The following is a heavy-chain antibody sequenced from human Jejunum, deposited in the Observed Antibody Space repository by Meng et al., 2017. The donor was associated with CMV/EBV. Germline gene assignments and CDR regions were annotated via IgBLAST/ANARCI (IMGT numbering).Heavy chain of an antibody. CDR3: VASGYDSIHAFDI. D-gene: IGHD3-22*01. CDR1: GFTFSNYW. V-gene: IGHV3-74*01. Sequence: ASGFTFSNYWMHWIRQAPGKGLMWVSRINNDGSGTVYANFVKGRFTISRDNAKKTFYLQMNSLSAEDTAVYYCVASGYDSIHAFDIWGQETVVTVSS. CDR2: INNDGSGT. J-gene: IGHJ3*02.